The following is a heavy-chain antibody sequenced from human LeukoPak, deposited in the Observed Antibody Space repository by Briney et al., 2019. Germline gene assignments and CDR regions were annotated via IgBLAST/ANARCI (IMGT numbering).Heavy chain of an antibody. V-gene: IGHV3-23*01. Sequence: PGGSLRLSCAASGFTFSSYAMSWVRQAPGKGLEWVSAISGSGGSTYYADSVKGRFTISRDNYKNTLYLQMNSLRAEDTAVYYCAKGIVYYYDSSGYYYAFWGQGTLVTVSS. CDR1: GFTFSSYA. D-gene: IGHD3-22*01. CDR2: ISGSGGST. CDR3: AKGIVYYYDSSGYYYAF. J-gene: IGHJ4*02.